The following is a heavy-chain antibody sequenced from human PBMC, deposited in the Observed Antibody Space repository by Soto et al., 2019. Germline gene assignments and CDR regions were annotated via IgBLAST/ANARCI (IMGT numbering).Heavy chain of an antibody. V-gene: IGHV3-66*01. Sequence: EVRLVQSGGGLVQPGGSLRLSCAASLFIVSDNYMSWVRQAPGKGLEWVSLIYSGGGTDYAESVKGRFTISRDNSKNTLYLQMNSLKDEDTGIYYCATRMTTAPYWGQGTVVTVSS. CDR2: IYSGGGT. D-gene: IGHD4-17*01. J-gene: IGHJ4*02. CDR3: ATRMTTAPY. CDR1: LFIVSDNY.